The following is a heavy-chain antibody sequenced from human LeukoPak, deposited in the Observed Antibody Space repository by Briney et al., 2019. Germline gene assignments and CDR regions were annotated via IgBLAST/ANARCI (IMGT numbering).Heavy chain of an antibody. Sequence: GGSLRLSCAASGFTFSSYSMIWVRQAPGKGLEWVSSISTSSSYIYYADSLKGRFTISRDNAKNSLYLQMNSLRAEDTALYYCAREGIRGATTYFDFWGQGTLVSVSS. CDR2: ISTSSSYI. D-gene: IGHD1-26*01. CDR1: GFTFSSYS. CDR3: AREGIRGATTYFDF. J-gene: IGHJ4*02. V-gene: IGHV3-21*01.